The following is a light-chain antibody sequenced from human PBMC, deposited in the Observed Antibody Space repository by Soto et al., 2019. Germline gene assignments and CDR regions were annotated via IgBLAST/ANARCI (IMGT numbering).Light chain of an antibody. J-gene: IGKJ1*01. CDR1: QSVSAY. CDR2: DAS. CDR3: QHRSNWPRT. V-gene: IGKV3-11*01. Sequence: EIVLTQSPATLSLSPGERATLSCRASQSVSAYLAWYQQKSGQAPRLLIYDASNRATGIPARFSGSGSGTDFTLTINSLEPEDFAVYYCQHRSNWPRTFGQGTKVEIK.